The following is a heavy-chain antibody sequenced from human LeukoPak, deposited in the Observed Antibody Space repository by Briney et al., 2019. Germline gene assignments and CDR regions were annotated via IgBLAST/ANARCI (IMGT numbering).Heavy chain of an antibody. CDR3: ARDLPYNYDISTGYFRWFDP. J-gene: IGHJ5*02. CDR2: INHSGST. D-gene: IGHD3-9*01. V-gene: IGHV4-34*01. CDR1: GGSFSGYY. Sequence: PSETLSLTCAVYGGSFSGYYWSWIRQPPGKGLEWIGEINHSGSTNYNPSLKSRVTISVDTSKNQFSLKLSSVTAADTAVYYCARDLPYNYDISTGYFRWFDPWGQGTLVTVSS.